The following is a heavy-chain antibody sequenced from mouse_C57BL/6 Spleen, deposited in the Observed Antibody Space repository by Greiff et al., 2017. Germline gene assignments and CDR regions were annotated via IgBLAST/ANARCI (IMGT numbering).Heavy chain of an antibody. Sequence: VMLVESGAELVRPGTSVKMSCKASGYTFTNYWIGWAKQRPGHGLEWIGDIYPGGGYTNYNEKFKGKATLTADKSSSTAYMQFSSLTSEDSAIYYCARGNYYGSSYGYFDVWGTGTTGTVSS. D-gene: IGHD1-1*01. CDR2: IYPGGGYT. CDR3: ARGNYYGSSYGYFDV. CDR1: GYTFTNYW. V-gene: IGHV1-63*01. J-gene: IGHJ1*03.